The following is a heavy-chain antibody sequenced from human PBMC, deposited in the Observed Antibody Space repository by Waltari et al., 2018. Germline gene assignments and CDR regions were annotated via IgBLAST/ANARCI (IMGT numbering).Heavy chain of an antibody. CDR1: EFTFRSYA. V-gene: IGHV3-30*04. D-gene: IGHD3-22*01. Sequence: VQPGRSLRLSCAASEFTFRSYAMHWVRQAPGKGLEWVAVISYNGRNIYYEDSVKGRFTISRDNSNKTLYLQMNSLRPEDTAVYYCARDYCDRTNCHGMDVWGQGTTVTVSS. CDR3: ARDYCDRTNCHGMDV. CDR2: ISYNGRNI. J-gene: IGHJ6*02.